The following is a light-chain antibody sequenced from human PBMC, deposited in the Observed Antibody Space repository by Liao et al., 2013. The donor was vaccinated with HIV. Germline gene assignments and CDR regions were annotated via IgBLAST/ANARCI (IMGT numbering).Light chain of an antibody. J-gene: IGLJ3*02. V-gene: IGLV3-1*01. CDR1: KLGDEY. CDR3: QVWDNNSDHWM. CDR2: QDN. Sequence: SYELTQPPSVSVSPGQTASITCSGDKLGDEYASWYQQKPGQSPVLVIYQDNKRLSKIPERFSGSNSGNTATLTISGTQAVDEADYYCQVWDNNSDHWMFGGGTKLTVL.